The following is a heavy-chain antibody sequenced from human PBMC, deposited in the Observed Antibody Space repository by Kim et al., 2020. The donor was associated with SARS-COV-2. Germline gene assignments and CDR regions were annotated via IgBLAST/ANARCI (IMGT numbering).Heavy chain of an antibody. Sequence: GGSLRLSCAASGFTFDDYAMHWVRQAPGKGLEWVSCISWNSGSIGYADSVKGRFTISRDNAKNSLYLQMNSLRAEDTALYYCAKELLWFGELTLYGMDVWGQGTTVTVSS. CDR2: ISWNSGSI. J-gene: IGHJ6*02. CDR3: AKELLWFGELTLYGMDV. V-gene: IGHV3-9*01. CDR1: GFTFDDYA. D-gene: IGHD3-10*01.